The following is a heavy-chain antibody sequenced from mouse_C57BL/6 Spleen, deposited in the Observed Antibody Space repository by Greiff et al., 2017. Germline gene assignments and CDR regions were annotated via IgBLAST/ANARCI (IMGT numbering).Heavy chain of an antibody. J-gene: IGHJ3*01. V-gene: IGHV1-53*01. CDR3: SAIYCGSPWFAY. CDR1: GYTFTSYW. Sequence: QVQLQQPGPELVKPGASVKLSCKASGYTFTSYWMHWVKQRPGKGLEWMGNINPSNGGTNYNEKFKSKATLTVDKSSSTAYMQLRSLPSEDSAVYYCSAIYCGSPWFAYWGQGTLVTVSA. CDR2: INPSNGGT. D-gene: IGHD2-2*01.